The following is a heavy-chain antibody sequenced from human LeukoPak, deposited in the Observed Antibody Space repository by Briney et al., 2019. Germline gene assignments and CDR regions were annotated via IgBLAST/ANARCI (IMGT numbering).Heavy chain of an antibody. D-gene: IGHD4-23*01. CDR3: ARHRMTTVVTARLDY. Sequence: SETLSLTCTVSGGSISSSTYYWGWIRQPPGKGLEWIGSINYSGSTFYNPSLKSRVTISVDTSKNQFSLKLSSVTAADTAVYYCARHRMTTVVTARLDYWGQGTLVTVSS. V-gene: IGHV4-39*01. J-gene: IGHJ4*02. CDR2: INYSGST. CDR1: GGSISSSTYY.